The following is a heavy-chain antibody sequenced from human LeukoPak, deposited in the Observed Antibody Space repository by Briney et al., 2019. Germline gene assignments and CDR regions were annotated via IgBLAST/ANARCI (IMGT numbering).Heavy chain of an antibody. CDR2: IIPIFGTA. V-gene: IGHV1-69*13. D-gene: IGHD4-17*01. CDR3: ARLGGTVTTSEYFQH. CDR1: GYTFTGYY. J-gene: IGHJ1*01. Sequence: SVKVSCKASGYTFTGYYMNWVRQAPGQGLEWMGGIIPIFGTANYAQKFQGRVTITADESTSTAYMELSSLRSEDTAVYYCARLGGTVTTSEYFQHWGQGTLVTVSS.